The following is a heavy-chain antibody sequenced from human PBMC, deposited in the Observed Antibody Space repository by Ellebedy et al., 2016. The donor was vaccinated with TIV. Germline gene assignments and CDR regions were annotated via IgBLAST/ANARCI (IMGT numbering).Heavy chain of an antibody. CDR3: ARGSDGQDY. CDR1: GFTFSNYW. CDR2: IDSDGSTT. Sequence: GESLKISCAASGFTFSNYWMHWVRQLPGKGLMWASNIDSDGSTTIYADSVKGRFTISRDNAKNTLYLQMNSLTVEDTGVYYCARGSDGQDYWGQGTLVTVSS. D-gene: IGHD2-8*01. J-gene: IGHJ4*02. V-gene: IGHV3-74*01.